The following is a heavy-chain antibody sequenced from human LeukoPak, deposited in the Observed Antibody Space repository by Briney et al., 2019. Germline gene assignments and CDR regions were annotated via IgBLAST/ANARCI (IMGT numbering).Heavy chain of an antibody. J-gene: IGHJ4*02. V-gene: IGHV3-23*01. Sequence: PGGSLRLSCAASGFTFSSYAMSWVRQAPGKGLEWVSAISGSGGSTYYADSVKGRFTISRDNSKNTLYLQMNSLRAEDTAVYYXXXXGRSQWLVLNYWGQGTLVTVSS. CDR3: XXXGRSQWLVLNY. D-gene: IGHD6-19*01. CDR2: ISGSGGST. CDR1: GFTFSSYA.